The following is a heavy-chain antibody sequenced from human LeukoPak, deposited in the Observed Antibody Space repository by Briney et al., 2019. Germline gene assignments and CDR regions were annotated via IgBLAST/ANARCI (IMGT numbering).Heavy chain of an antibody. J-gene: IGHJ3*02. D-gene: IGHD1-26*01. CDR3: ARGGSRWELLRDAFDI. V-gene: IGHV1-8*02. CDR2: INPNSGNT. Sequence: ASVKVSCKASGYTFSGYYIFWVGRAPGQGLEWMGWINPNSGNTGYAQKFQGRVTMTRNTSISTAYMELSSLRSEDTAVYYCARGGSRWELLRDAFDIWGQGTMVTVSS. CDR1: GYTFSGYY.